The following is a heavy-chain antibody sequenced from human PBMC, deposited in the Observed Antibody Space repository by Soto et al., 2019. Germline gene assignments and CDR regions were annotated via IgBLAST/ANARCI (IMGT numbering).Heavy chain of an antibody. CDR1: GGSFSGYY. V-gene: IGHV4-34*01. Sequence: SETLSLTCTVYGGSFSGYYWSWIRQPPGKGLEWIGEINHSGSTNYNPSLKSRVTISVDTSKNQFSLKLSSVTAADTAVYYCARVTYYYDSSGPDYWGQGTLVTVSS. CDR2: INHSGST. D-gene: IGHD3-22*01. CDR3: ARVTYYYDSSGPDY. J-gene: IGHJ4*02.